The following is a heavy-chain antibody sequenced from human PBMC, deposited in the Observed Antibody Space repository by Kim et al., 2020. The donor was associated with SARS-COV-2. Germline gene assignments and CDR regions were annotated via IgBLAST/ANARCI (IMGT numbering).Heavy chain of an antibody. CDR3: ARGPPEIYDSSGYYHSYYYYGMDV. J-gene: IGHJ6*02. CDR1: GGTFSSYA. Sequence: SVKVSCKASGGTFSSYAISWVRQAPGQGLEWMGGIIPIFGTANYAQKFQGRVTITADESTSTAYMELSSLRSEDTAVYYCARGPPEIYDSSGYYHSYYYYGMDVWGQGTTVTVPS. V-gene: IGHV1-69*13. D-gene: IGHD3-22*01. CDR2: IIPIFGTA.